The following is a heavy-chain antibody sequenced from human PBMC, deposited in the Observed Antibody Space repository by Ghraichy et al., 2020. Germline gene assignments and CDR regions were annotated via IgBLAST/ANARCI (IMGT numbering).Heavy chain of an antibody. D-gene: IGHD2-21*01. CDR1: GGSISSRSDY. CDR2: IHYSGST. J-gene: IGHJ4*02. V-gene: IGHV4-39*01. CDR3: ARSNGKLFHFDY. Sequence: ESLNISCTVSGGSISSRSDYWGWLRQPPVKGLEWIGSIHYSGSTYYNPSLKSRVTISVDTSKNQFSLKLTSMTAADTAVYYCARSNGKLFHFDYWGLGSLVSDSS.